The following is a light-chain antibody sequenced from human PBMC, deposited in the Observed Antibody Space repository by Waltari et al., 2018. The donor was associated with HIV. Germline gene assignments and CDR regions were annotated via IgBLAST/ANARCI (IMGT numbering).Light chain of an antibody. CDR2: DVN. Sequence: QSALTQPRSVSGSPGQSVTISCTGSSSDVGGYHYVSWYQRHPGKAPKRMIYDVNRRPSGVPGRFAGSKSGNTASLTISGLEAEDEGDYFCSSYAGRYNYVFGGGTSLTVL. J-gene: IGLJ2*01. CDR3: SSYAGRYNYV. V-gene: IGLV2-11*01. CDR1: SSDVGGYHY.